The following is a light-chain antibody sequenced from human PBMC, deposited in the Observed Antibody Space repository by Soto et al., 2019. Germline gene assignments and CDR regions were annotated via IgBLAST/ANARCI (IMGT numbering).Light chain of an antibody. CDR2: DAS. CDR3: QQYNSYPLT. CDR1: QSISSW. Sequence: DSQMTHSPSTLSASVVDRVTISCRASQSISSWLAWYQQKPGKAPKLLIYDASSLESGVPSRFSGSGSGTEFTLTISSLQPDDFATYYCQQYNSYPLTFGGGTKV. V-gene: IGKV1-5*01. J-gene: IGKJ4*01.